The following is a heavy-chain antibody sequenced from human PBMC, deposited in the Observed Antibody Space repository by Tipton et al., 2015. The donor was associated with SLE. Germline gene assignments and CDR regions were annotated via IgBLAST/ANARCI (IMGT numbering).Heavy chain of an antibody. V-gene: IGHV5-51*01. CDR1: GYTFTNEW. CDR2: IYPTDSDT. J-gene: IGHJ4*02. CDR3: ARDQASLGLDF. Sequence: QLVQSGAEVKKPGESLKISCKVSGYTFTNEWIAWVRQMPGKGLEWMGIIYPTDSDTKYSPSFEGQVTISADKSTNTAYVQWNSLKTSDSAVYYCARDQASLGLDFWGQGTLVTVSS.